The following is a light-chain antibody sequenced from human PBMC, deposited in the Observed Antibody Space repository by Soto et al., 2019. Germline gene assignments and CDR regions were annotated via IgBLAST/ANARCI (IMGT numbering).Light chain of an antibody. J-gene: IGLJ3*02. V-gene: IGLV1-44*01. CDR1: SSNIGSNT. CDR3: AAWGASLNGWV. CDR2: SNN. Sequence: QPVLTQPPSASGTPGQRVTIPCSGSSSNIGSNTVNWYQQLPGTAPKLLIYSNNQRPSGVPDRFSGSKSGTSASLAISGLQSEDEADYYCAAWGASLNGWVFGGGTKLTVL.